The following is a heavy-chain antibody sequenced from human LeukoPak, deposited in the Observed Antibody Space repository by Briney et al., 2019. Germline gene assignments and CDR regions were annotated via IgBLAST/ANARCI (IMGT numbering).Heavy chain of an antibody. CDR3: ARGYGDSSYYYYGMDV. Sequence: ASVKVSYKASGYTFTGYYMHWVRQAPGQGLEWMGWINPNSGGTNYEQKFQGRVTMTRDTSISTAYMELSRLRSDDTAVYYCARGYGDSSYYYYGMDVWGQGTTVTVSS. CDR1: GYTFTGYY. J-gene: IGHJ6*02. D-gene: IGHD4-17*01. V-gene: IGHV1-2*02. CDR2: INPNSGGT.